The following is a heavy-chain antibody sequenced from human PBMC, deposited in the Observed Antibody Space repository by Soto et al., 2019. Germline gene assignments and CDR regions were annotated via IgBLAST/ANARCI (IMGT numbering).Heavy chain of an antibody. Sequence: QVQLVQSGAEEKKPGASVKVSCKDSGYTFTSYAMHWVRQAPGQRLEWMGWINAGSGNTKYSQKFQDRVTITKNTPATRAYMGLSSLRSEDTAVYYWARGVAPYSFDYWGQRTLVTVSS. V-gene: IGHV1-3*05. CDR1: GYTFTSYA. CDR2: INAGSGNT. J-gene: IGHJ4*02. CDR3: ARGVAPYSFDY. D-gene: IGHD2-15*01.